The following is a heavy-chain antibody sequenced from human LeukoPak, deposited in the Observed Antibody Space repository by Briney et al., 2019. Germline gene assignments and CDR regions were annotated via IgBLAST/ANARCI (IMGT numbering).Heavy chain of an antibody. CDR2: IYYSGST. CDR3: ARAGGSRNYYYGMDV. V-gene: IGHV4-30-4*01. J-gene: IGHJ6*02. Sequence: SETLSLTCTVSGGSISSGDYYWSWIRQPPGKGLEWIGYIYYSGSTYYNPSLKSRVTISVDTSKNQFSLKLSSVTAADTAVYYCARAGGSRNYYYGMDVWGQGTTVTVSS. CDR1: GGSISSGDYY. D-gene: IGHD1-14*01.